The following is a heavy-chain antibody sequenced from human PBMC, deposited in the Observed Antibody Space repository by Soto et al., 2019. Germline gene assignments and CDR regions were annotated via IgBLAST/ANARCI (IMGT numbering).Heavy chain of an antibody. Sequence: AHLSESGGGLQQPGGSLTLSCDASSFTFSNFAMSWVRQAPGTGLEWISTIGGTAGSTYYTDSVRGRFTISRDNSKNTMYLEMNSLRAEDTALYYCANLMYTSNIVAAYDSWGQGTLVAVSS. J-gene: IGHJ4*02. D-gene: IGHD1-1*01. CDR3: ANLMYTSNIVAAYDS. V-gene: IGHV3-23*01. CDR1: SFTFSNFA. CDR2: IGGTAGST.